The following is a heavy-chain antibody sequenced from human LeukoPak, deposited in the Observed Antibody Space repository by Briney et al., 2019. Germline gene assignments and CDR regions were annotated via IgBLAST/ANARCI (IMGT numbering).Heavy chain of an antibody. CDR3: ASQGHCSGGSCYSTGFDP. CDR1: GGSISSGGYS. V-gene: IGHV4-30-2*01. CDR2: IYHSGST. D-gene: IGHD2-15*01. Sequence: SQTLSLTCAVSGGSISSGGYSWSWIRQPPGKGLEWIGYIYHSGSTYYNPSLKSRVTISVDRSKNQFSLKLSSVTAADTAVYYCASQGHCSGGSCYSTGFDPWGQGTLVTVSS. J-gene: IGHJ5*02.